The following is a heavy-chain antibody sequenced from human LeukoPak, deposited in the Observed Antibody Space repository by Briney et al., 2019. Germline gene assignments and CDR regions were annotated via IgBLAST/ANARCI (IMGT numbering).Heavy chain of an antibody. CDR1: GFTFGDYA. D-gene: IGHD5-18*01. Sequence: PGGSLRLSCTASGFTFGDYAMSWVRQAPGTGREWVGFIRSKAYGGTTEYAASVKGRFTISRDDSKSIAYLQMNSLKTEDTAVYYCTRRVQLWLRDYYYYYYMDVWGKGTTVTISS. CDR2: IRSKAYGGTT. V-gene: IGHV3-49*04. J-gene: IGHJ6*03. CDR3: TRRVQLWLRDYYYYYYMDV.